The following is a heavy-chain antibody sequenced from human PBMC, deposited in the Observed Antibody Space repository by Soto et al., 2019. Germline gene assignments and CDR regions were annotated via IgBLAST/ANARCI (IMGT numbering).Heavy chain of an antibody. V-gene: IGHV4-31*03. CDR2: IYYSGST. CDR1: GGSITSTSYY. CDR3: ARVRTVVTRGRVEY. D-gene: IGHD2-15*01. J-gene: IGHJ4*01. Sequence: LSLTCTVSGGSITSTSYYWSWIRQHPGNGLEWIGYIYYSGSTYYNPSLKSRVTISVDTSKNQFSLKLSSVTAADTAVYYCARVRTVVTRGRVEYGGDGSLLTVSS.